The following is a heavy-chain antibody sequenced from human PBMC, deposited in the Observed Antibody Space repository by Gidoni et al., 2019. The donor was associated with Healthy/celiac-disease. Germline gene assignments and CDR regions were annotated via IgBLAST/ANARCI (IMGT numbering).Heavy chain of an antibody. CDR2: ISGSGGST. Sequence: EVQLLESGGGLVQPGGSLRLSCAAPGFTFRSYAMSWVRQAPGQGLEWVSAISGSGGSTYYADSVKGRFTISRDNSKNTLYLQMNSLRAEDTAVYYCAKDLAQLERLSPSYDAFDIWGQGTMVTVSS. V-gene: IGHV3-23*01. J-gene: IGHJ3*02. CDR3: AKDLAQLERLSPSYDAFDI. D-gene: IGHD1-1*01. CDR1: GFTFRSYA.